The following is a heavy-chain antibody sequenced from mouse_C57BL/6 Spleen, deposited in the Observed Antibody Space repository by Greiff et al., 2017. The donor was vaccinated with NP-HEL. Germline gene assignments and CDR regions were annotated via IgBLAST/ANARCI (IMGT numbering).Heavy chain of an antibody. Sequence: DVMLVESGGGLVKPGGSLKLSCAASGFTFSDYGMHWVRQAPEKGLEWVAYISSGSSTIYYADTVKGRFTISRDNAKNTLFLQMTSLRSEDTAMYYCARGYYGSSYSWYFDVWGTGTTVTVSS. J-gene: IGHJ1*03. CDR1: GFTFSDYG. D-gene: IGHD1-1*01. CDR3: ARGYYGSSYSWYFDV. CDR2: ISSGSSTI. V-gene: IGHV5-17*01.